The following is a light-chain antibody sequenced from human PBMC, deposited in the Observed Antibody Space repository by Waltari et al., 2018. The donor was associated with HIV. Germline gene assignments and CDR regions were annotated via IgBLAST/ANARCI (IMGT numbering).Light chain of an antibody. J-gene: IGLJ2*01. CDR3: SSYTVRNTLI. CDR1: NSDLQLYDS. V-gene: IGLV2-14*03. Sequence: QSALTPPASISGSPGQSVTISCTGINSDLQLYDSVSWPQQLPANAHPRIIFEHIVPPSGVSHRCSGSKSSNTSSLTMSGLQAEDEADYICSSYTVRNTLIFGGGTKLTVL. CDR2: EHI.